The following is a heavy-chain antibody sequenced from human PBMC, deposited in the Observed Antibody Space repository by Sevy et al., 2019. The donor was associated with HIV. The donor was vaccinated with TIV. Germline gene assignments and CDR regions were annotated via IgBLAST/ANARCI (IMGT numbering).Heavy chain of an antibody. CDR1: GFTFNIYA. D-gene: IGHD3-9*01. V-gene: IGHV3-23*01. CDR2: ISVSGGST. J-gene: IGHJ5*02. Sequence: GGSLRLSCAASGFTFNIYAMTWVRQAPGKGLEWVSTISVSGGSTYYADSVKGRFTISRDNSKNTLYLQMNSLRAEDTAVYYCAKDHDNNWFDPRGQGTLVTVSS. CDR3: AKDHDNNWFDP.